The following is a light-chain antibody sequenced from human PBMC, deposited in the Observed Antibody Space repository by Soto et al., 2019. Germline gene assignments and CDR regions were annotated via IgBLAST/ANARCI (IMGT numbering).Light chain of an antibody. CDR3: QQYNNWRQT. CDR1: QRVSSN. V-gene: IGKV3-15*01. CDR2: GAS. Sequence: PGERATLSCRASQRVSSNLAWYQQKPGQAPRLLLYGASTRATGVPARFSGSGSGTQFTLTISSLQSEDFAVYYCQQYNNWRQTFGQGTRLEIK. J-gene: IGKJ5*01.